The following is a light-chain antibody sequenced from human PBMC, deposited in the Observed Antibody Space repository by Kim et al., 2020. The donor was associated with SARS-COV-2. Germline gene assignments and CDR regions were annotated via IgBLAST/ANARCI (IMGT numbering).Light chain of an antibody. CDR2: YDS. CDR1: NIGSKS. CDR3: QVWDSSSDHWV. V-gene: IGLV3-21*04. J-gene: IGLJ3*02. Sequence: SYELTQPPSVSVAPGKPARITCGGDNIGSKSVHWYQQKPGQAPILVISYDSDRPSGIPERFSGSNSGNTATLTISRVEAGDEADYYCQVWDSSSDHWVFGGGTQLTVL.